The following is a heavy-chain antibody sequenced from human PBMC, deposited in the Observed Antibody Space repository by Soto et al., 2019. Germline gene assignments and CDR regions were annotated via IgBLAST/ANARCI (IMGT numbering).Heavy chain of an antibody. D-gene: IGHD3-3*01. CDR2: IWYDGSNK. CDR3: AKDGYDFWSGFRPSYGMDV. V-gene: IGHV3-33*06. CDR1: GFTFSSYG. J-gene: IGHJ6*02. Sequence: GGSLRLSCAASGFTFSSYGMHWVRQAPGKGLEWVAVIWYDGSNKYYADSVKGRFTISRDNSKNTLYLQMNSLRAEDTAVYYCAKDGYDFWSGFRPSYGMDVWGQGTTVTVSS.